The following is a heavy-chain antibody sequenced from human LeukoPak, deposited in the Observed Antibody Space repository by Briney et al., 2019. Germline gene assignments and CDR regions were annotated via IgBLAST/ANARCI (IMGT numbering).Heavy chain of an antibody. Sequence: WASVKVSCKASGYTFTGYYMHWVRQAPGQGLEWMGWINPNSGGTNYAQKFQGRVTMTRDTSISTAYMELSRLRSDDTAVYYCTIVGALQIGWFDPWGQGTLVTVSS. J-gene: IGHJ5*02. CDR2: INPNSGGT. D-gene: IGHD1-26*01. V-gene: IGHV1-2*02. CDR1: GYTFTGYY. CDR3: TIVGALQIGWFDP.